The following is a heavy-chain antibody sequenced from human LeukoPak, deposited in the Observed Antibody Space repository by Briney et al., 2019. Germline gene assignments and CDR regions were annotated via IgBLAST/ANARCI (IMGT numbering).Heavy chain of an antibody. Sequence: ASVKVSCKASGYTFTNYHMNWVRQAPGQGLEWMGIINPSGGSTTNAQKFQGRVIMTRDMSTSTVYMELSSLRSEDTAVYFCARYGHSPFFDYWGQGTLVIVSS. CDR3: ARYGHSPFFDY. CDR1: GYTFTNYH. V-gene: IGHV1-46*01. D-gene: IGHD4-17*01. CDR2: INPSGGST. J-gene: IGHJ4*02.